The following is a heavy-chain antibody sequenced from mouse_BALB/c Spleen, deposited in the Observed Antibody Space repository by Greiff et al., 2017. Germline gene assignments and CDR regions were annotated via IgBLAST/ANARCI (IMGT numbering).Heavy chain of an antibody. J-gene: IGHJ1*01. Sequence: VQLQQSGAELARPGASVKLSCKASGYTFTSYWMQWVKQRPGQGLEWIGAIYPGDGDTRYTQKFKGKATLTADKSSSTAYMQLSSLASEDSAVYYCARMDGNYWYFDVWGAGTTVTVSS. CDR2: IYPGDGDT. CDR1: GYTFTSYW. D-gene: IGHD2-1*01. CDR3: ARMDGNYWYFDV. V-gene: IGHV1-87*01.